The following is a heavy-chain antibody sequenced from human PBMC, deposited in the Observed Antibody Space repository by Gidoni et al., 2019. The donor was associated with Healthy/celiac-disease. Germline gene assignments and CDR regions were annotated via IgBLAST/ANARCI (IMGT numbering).Heavy chain of an antibody. CDR1: GLPCSSYS. D-gene: IGHD4-17*01. CDR3: ARDRPVTTGAGDY. V-gene: IGHV3-48*02. Sequence: EVQLVDSGRALVQPGGYLRLSCQASGLPCSSYSMNWVRQAPGKGLEWVSYISSSSSAIYYADSVKGRFTISRDNAKNSLYLQMNSLRDEDTAVYYCARDRPVTTGAGDYWGQGTLVTVSS. J-gene: IGHJ4*02. CDR2: ISSSSSAI.